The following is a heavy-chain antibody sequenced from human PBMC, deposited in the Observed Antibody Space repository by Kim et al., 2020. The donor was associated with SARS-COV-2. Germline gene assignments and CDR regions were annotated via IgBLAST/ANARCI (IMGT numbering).Heavy chain of an antibody. V-gene: IGHV4-31*03. CDR2: IYYSGST. Sequence: SETLSLTCTVSGGSISSGGYYWSWLRQHPGKGLEWIGYIYYSGSTYYNPSLKSRVTISVDKSKNQFSLKLSSVTAAATAVYYCARFKLYGSGSYYGPYWFDPWGQGTLVTVSS. D-gene: IGHD3-10*01. J-gene: IGHJ5*01. CDR1: GGSISSGGYY. CDR3: ARFKLYGSGSYYGPYWFDP.